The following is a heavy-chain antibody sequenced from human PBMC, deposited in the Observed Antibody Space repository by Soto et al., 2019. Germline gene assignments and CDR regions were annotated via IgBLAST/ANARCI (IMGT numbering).Heavy chain of an antibody. CDR1: GYTFTGYY. D-gene: IGHD3-9*01. CDR2: INPNSGGT. Sequence: ASVKVSCKASGYTFTGYYMHWVRQAPGQGLEWMGWINPNSGGTNYAQKFQGWVTMTRDTSISTAYMELSRLRSDDTAVYYCAGGPYYGILIGYHLTRYDAFDIWGQGTMVTVSS. CDR3: AGGPYYGILIGYHLTRYDAFDI. V-gene: IGHV1-2*04. J-gene: IGHJ3*02.